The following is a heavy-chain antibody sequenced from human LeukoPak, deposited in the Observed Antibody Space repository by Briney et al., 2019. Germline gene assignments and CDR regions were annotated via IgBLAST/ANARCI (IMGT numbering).Heavy chain of an antibody. Sequence: PGRSLRLSCAASGFTFSSYAMHWVRQAPGQGLEWVTIIWSDGTNKYYADSVKGRFTISRDNSKNTLYLQMNSLRAEDTAVYYCARGSGSFSGGFDYWGQGTLVTVSS. CDR2: IWSDGTNK. J-gene: IGHJ4*02. CDR3: ARGSGSFSGGFDY. V-gene: IGHV3-33*08. D-gene: IGHD1-26*01. CDR1: GFTFSSYA.